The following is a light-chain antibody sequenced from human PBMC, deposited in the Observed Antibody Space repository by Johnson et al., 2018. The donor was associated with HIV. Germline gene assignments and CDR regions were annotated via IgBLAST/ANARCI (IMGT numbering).Light chain of an antibody. CDR2: ENN. Sequence: QSVLTQPPSVSAAPGQKVTISCSGSSSNIGKNYVSWYQQLPGTAPKVLIYENNKRPSGIPDRFSGSKSGASATLGITGLQTGDEADYYCGTWDSSLIAGVFGTGTTVPVL. CDR1: SSNIGKNY. J-gene: IGLJ1*01. CDR3: GTWDSSLIAGV. V-gene: IGLV1-51*02.